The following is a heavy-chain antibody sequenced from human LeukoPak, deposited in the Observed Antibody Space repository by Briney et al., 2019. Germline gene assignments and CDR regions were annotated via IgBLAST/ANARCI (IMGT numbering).Heavy chain of an antibody. J-gene: IGHJ5*02. CDR1: GGSISSSSYY. CDR3: ARLRYSSGWYEFGRPFDP. Sequence: SETLSLTCTVSGGSISSSSYYWGWIRQPPGKGLEWIGEINHSGSTNYNPSLKSRVTISVDTSKNQFSLKLSSVTAADTAVYYCARLRYSSGWYEFGRPFDPWGQGTLVTVSS. CDR2: INHSGST. D-gene: IGHD6-19*01. V-gene: IGHV4-39*07.